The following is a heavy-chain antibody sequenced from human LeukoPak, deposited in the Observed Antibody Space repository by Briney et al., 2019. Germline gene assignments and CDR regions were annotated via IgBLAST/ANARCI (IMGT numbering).Heavy chain of an antibody. Sequence: ASVKVSCKASGYTFTNYYLHWVRQAPGQGLEWMGIIDPSGGSTNYAQKFQGRVTMTRDTSTTIVYMELSSLRSEDTAVYCCARRVAAPGTKIYFDYWGQGTLVTVSS. CDR1: GYTFTNYY. J-gene: IGHJ4*02. D-gene: IGHD6-13*01. V-gene: IGHV1-46*01. CDR2: IDPSGGST. CDR3: ARRVAAPGTKIYFDY.